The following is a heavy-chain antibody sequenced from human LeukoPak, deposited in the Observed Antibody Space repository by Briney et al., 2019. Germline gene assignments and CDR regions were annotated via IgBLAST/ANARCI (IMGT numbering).Heavy chain of an antibody. Sequence: KTSETLSLTCTFSGGSISSSSYYWGWIRQPPGKGLEWIGRMYYSVSTYYNAALKSRVTISVDTSKNQFSLKLSSVTAADTAVYYCARGYTYGGYTWFDPCGQRTLVTVSS. CDR3: ARGYTYGGYTWFDP. D-gene: IGHD5-18*01. J-gene: IGHJ5*02. V-gene: IGHV4-39*07. CDR1: GGSISSSSYY. CDR2: MYYSVST.